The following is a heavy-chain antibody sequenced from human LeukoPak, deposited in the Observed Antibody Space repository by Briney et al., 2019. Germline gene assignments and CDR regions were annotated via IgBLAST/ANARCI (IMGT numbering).Heavy chain of an antibody. D-gene: IGHD3-22*01. CDR3: ARDRIISSGYLVLDLSFHVDNRFDP. Sequence: SETLSLTCAVYGGSCSGYYWSWIRQPPGKGLEWMGEINHSGSTNYNPSLKSRVTISVDTSKNQFSLKLSSVTAADTAVYYCARDRIISSGYLVLDLSFHVDNRFDPWGQGTLVTVSS. V-gene: IGHV4-34*01. J-gene: IGHJ5*02. CDR1: GGSCSGYY. CDR2: INHSGST.